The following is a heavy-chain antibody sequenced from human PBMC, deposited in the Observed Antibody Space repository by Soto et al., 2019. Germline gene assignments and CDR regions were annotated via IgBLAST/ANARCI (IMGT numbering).Heavy chain of an antibody. Sequence: EVQLVESGGGIVQPGGSLRLSCVASGFIFGNYWMHWVRQEPGKGLVWVARIHKDGTIRNYADSMKGRFTISRDNDKNTVFLQMESLRVDDTAVYYCTRIAVGYSESSEGYWGQGALVTVSS. CDR2: IHKDGTIR. J-gene: IGHJ1*01. V-gene: IGHV3-74*01. CDR3: TRIAVGYSESSEGY. CDR1: GFIFGNYW. D-gene: IGHD5-18*01.